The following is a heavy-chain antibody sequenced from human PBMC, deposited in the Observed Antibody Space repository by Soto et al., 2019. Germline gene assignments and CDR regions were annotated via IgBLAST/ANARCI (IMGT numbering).Heavy chain of an antibody. CDR1: GFTFSSYG. D-gene: IGHD5-18*01. Sequence: QVQLVESGGGVVQPGRSLRLSCAASGFTFSSYGMHWVRQAPGKGLEGVAVISYDGSNKYYADSVKGRFTISRDNSKNTLYLQMNSLRAEYTAVYYCAKAEDTAMRTGDFDYWGQGTLVTVSS. V-gene: IGHV3-30*18. CDR2: ISYDGSNK. CDR3: AKAEDTAMRTGDFDY. J-gene: IGHJ4*02.